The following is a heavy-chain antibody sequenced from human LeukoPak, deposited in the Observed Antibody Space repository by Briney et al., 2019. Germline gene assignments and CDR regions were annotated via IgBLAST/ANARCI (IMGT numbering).Heavy chain of an antibody. CDR3: ARVGFYNWNDEGPDY. J-gene: IGHJ4*02. CDR2: ISSSGSTI. CDR1: GFTFSSYE. V-gene: IGHV3-48*03. D-gene: IGHD1-20*01. Sequence: GGSLRLSCAASGFTFSSYEMNWVRQAPGKGLEWVSYISSSGSTIYYADSVKGRFTISRDNAKNSLYLQMNSLRAEDTAVYYCARVGFYNWNDEGPDYWGQGTLVTVSS.